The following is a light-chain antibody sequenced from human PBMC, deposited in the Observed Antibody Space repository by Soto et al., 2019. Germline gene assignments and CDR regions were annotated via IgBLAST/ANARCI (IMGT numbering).Light chain of an antibody. J-gene: IGKJ1*01. V-gene: IGKV2-28*01. CDR1: QSLLADNGYTY. CDR3: MQALQTPRT. CDR2: LGF. Sequence: DIVMTQSPLSLPVTPGEPASISCRSSQSLLADNGYTYFDWYLQKPGQSPQLLIYLGFTRASGVPDRFSGSGSGTDFTLKISRVEAEDVGIYYCMQALQTPRTFGQGTKVEIK.